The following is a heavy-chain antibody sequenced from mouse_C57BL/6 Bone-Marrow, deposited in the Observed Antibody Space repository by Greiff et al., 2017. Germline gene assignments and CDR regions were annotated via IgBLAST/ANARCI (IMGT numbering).Heavy chain of an antibody. CDR3: ARGGDITRD. J-gene: IGHJ3*01. V-gene: IGHV1-50*01. CDR1: GYTFTSYW. CDR2: IDPCDSYT. D-gene: IGHD1-1*01. Sequence: VQLLQPGAELVKPGASVKLSCKASGYTFTSYWMQWVRQRPGQGLEWIGEIDPCDSYTNYNQKFKGKATLTIDTTSSTAYMQLSSLASEDSAVYYCARGGDITRDWGQGTLVTVSA.